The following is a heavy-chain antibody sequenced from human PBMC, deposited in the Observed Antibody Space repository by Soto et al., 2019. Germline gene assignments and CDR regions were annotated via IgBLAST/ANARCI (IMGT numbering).Heavy chain of an antibody. CDR2: IYHSGST. D-gene: IGHD3-10*01. Sequence: SETLSLTCAVSGGSIISGGYSWIWIRQPPGKGLEWIGYIYHSGSTYYNPSLKSRVTISVDRSKNQFSLKLSSVTAADTAVYYCARAYGSGDSNDYYYGMDVWGQGTTVTVSS. CDR3: ARAYGSGDSNDYYYGMDV. J-gene: IGHJ6*02. CDR1: GGSIISGGYS. V-gene: IGHV4-30-2*01.